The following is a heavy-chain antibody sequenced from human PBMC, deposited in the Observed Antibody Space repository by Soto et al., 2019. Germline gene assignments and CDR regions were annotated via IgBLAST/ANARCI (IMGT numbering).Heavy chain of an antibody. D-gene: IGHD2-2*01. CDR3: ARDEGHCSSTSCAYDW. V-gene: IGHV3-21*01. J-gene: IGHJ4*02. CDR2: ITGDSRYI. Sequence: WWSLRLSCFASVFTFSAYTMNWFRQAPGKGLEWVSSITGDSRYIYYGDSVNGRFTTSRDNTQKSLYLQLNSLRVEDTALYYCARDEGHCSSTSCAYDWWGQGTQVTVSS. CDR1: VFTFSAYT.